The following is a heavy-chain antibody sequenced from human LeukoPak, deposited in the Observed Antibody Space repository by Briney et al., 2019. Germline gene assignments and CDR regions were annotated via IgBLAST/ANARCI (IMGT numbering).Heavy chain of an antibody. D-gene: IGHD6-25*01. CDR2: ISWNSNSI. J-gene: IGHJ4*02. V-gene: IGHV3-9*01. CDR3: AKNSGYSWQYFFDY. CDR1: GFTFDDYG. Sequence: QPGRSLRLSCAASGFTFDDYGMHWVRQAPGKGLEWVSGISWNSNSIGYADSVKGRFTISRDNSKNTLYLQMNSLRAEDAAVYFCAKNSGYSWQYFFDYWGQGTLVTVSS.